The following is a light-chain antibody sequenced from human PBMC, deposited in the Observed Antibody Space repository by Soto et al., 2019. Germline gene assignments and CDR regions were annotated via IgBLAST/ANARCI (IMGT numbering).Light chain of an antibody. CDR2: AAS. J-gene: IGKJ4*01. CDR1: QRVTTY. Sequence: DIQLTQSPSSLSASVGDRVTITCRARQRVTTYLNWYHQKPGKPPKLLIFAASSLQDGVPSRFRGSGSGTVFPLTLNRLHHEDCATYYCQQSLSEPPLSFGGGT. V-gene: IGKV1-39*01. CDR3: QQSLSEPPLS.